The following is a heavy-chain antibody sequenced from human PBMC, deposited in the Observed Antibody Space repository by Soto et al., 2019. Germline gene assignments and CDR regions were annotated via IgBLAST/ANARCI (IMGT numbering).Heavy chain of an antibody. CDR3: ASFFHTAAAGTDY. CDR2: IYYSGST. Sequence: QLQLQESGPGLVKPSETLSLTCTVSGGSISSSSYYWGWIRQPPGKGLEWIGRIYYSGSTYYNPSLKSRVTISVDTSKNQFSLKRSSVTAADTAVYYCASFFHTAAAGTDYWGQGTLVTVSS. D-gene: IGHD6-13*01. J-gene: IGHJ4*02. V-gene: IGHV4-39*01. CDR1: GGSISSSSYY.